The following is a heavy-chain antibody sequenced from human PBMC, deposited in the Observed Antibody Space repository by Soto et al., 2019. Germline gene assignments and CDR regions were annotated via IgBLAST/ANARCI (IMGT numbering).Heavy chain of an antibody. CDR3: ARDGLPYSSGWYLPY. J-gene: IGHJ4*02. D-gene: IGHD6-19*01. CDR2: ISSSSSYI. V-gene: IGHV3-21*01. CDR1: GFTFSSYS. Sequence: PGGSLRLSCAASGFTFSSYSMNWVRQAPGKGLEWVSSISSSSSYIYYADSVKGRFTISRDNAKNSLYLQMNSLRAEDTAVYYCARDGLPYSSGWYLPYWGQGTLVTVSS.